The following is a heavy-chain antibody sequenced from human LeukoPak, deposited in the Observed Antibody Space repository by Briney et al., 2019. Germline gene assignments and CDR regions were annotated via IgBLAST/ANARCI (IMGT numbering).Heavy chain of an antibody. Sequence: GGSLRLSCAASGFTFSTYNMNWVRQAPGKGLEWVSSISSSSSSYIYYADSVKGRFTISRDNAKNSLYLQMNSLRAEDTAIYYCAKDLVTGSLDYWGQGTLVTVSS. J-gene: IGHJ4*02. D-gene: IGHD3-10*01. CDR1: GFTFSTYN. CDR3: AKDLVTGSLDY. CDR2: ISSSSSSYI. V-gene: IGHV3-21*04.